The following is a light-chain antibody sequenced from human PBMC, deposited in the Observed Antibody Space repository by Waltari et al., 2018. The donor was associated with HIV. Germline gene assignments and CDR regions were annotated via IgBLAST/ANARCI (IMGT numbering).Light chain of an antibody. CDR3: QQLNTYPPDA. CDR1: EDINNF. Sequence: DIQLTQSPSFLSASVGDRVTITCRASEDINNFLGWYQQKPGVAPKLLIFAASTLQNGGPSRFSGSGSGTDFTLTISSLQPEDFATYFCQQLNTYPPDAFGQGTKLEI. V-gene: IGKV1-9*01. J-gene: IGKJ2*01. CDR2: AAS.